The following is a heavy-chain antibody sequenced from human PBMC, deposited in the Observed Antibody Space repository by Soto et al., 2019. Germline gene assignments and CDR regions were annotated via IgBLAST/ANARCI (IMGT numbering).Heavy chain of an antibody. CDR1: GYTFTNYG. D-gene: IGHD3-10*01. CDR2: ITPYNGNT. Sequence: QVHLVQSGAEVKKPGASVKVSCKASGYTFTNYGVTWVRQAPGQGLEWMGWITPYNGNTHYAQKVPGRVTMSTDTSTSTAYMELWSLRSDDTAVYYCARAGDYGSFYFFDYWGQGTLVTVSS. J-gene: IGHJ4*02. CDR3: ARAGDYGSFYFFDY. V-gene: IGHV1-18*01.